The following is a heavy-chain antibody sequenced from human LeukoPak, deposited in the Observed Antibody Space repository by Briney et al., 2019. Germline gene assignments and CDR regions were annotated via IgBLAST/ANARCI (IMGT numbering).Heavy chain of an antibody. CDR2: IYPGDSDT. CDR1: GYSFTSYW. Sequence: GESLKISCKGSGYSFTSYWIGWVRQMPGKGLEWMGIIYPGDSDTRYSPSFQGQVTISADKSISTAYLQWSSLKASDTAMYYCARHAPYYGSGSYVFDYWGQGTLVTVSS. J-gene: IGHJ4*02. D-gene: IGHD3-10*01. CDR3: ARHAPYYGSGSYVFDY. V-gene: IGHV5-51*01.